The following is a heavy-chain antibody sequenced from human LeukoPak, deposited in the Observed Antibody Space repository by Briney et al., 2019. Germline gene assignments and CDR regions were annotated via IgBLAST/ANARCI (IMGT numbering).Heavy chain of an antibody. Sequence: GGSLRLSCAASGFTFSSYSMNWVRQAPGKGLEWVSYISSSGSTIYYADSVRGRFTISRDNAKNSLYLQMNNVRVEDTAVYFCARDPHYGAGYYYYYYMDVWGKGTTVTVSS. CDR2: ISSSGSTI. CDR3: ARDPHYGAGYYYYYYMDV. CDR1: GFTFSSYS. J-gene: IGHJ6*03. V-gene: IGHV3-48*04. D-gene: IGHD3-10*01.